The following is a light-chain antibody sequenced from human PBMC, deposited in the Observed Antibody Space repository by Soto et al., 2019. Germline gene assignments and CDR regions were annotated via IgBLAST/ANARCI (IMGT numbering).Light chain of an antibody. J-gene: IGKJ5*01. V-gene: IGKV1-12*01. CDR1: QDINIW. CDR2: IAS. CDR3: QQADTFPIP. Sequence: DIQMTQSPSSVSAAVGDRVTITCRAKQDINIWLTWYQQKPGKAPKVLIYIASRLQSGVPSRFSGRGSGTDFSLTISNLQPEDFATYYCQQADTFPIPFGQGTRLE.